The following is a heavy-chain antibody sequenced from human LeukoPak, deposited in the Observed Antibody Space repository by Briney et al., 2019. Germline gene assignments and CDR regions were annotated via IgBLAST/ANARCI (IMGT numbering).Heavy chain of an antibody. CDR1: GFTFSSYS. Sequence: PGGSLRLSCAASGFTFSSYSMNWVRQAPGKGLEWVSSISSSSSYIYYADSVKGRFTISRDNAKNSLYLQMNSLRAEDTAVYYCARGGYYYDSSGYPPTDYWGQGTLVTVSS. D-gene: IGHD3-22*01. CDR2: ISSSSSYI. CDR3: ARGGYYYDSSGYPPTDY. V-gene: IGHV3-21*01. J-gene: IGHJ4*02.